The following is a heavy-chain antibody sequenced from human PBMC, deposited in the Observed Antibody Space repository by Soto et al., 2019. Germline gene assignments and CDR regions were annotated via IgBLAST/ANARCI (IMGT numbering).Heavy chain of an antibody. CDR1: GYIFTHYN. V-gene: IGHV1-46*01. D-gene: IGHD2-2*01. Sequence: QVQLVQSGAEVKKPGASVKVSCKASGYIFTHYNWYGGRQAPGQGLEGMGRINPSVGSKSYAQKFQGRVTMTRDTSTSTVYMELSSLRSEDTAVYYCARKPDYCTSTTCYSLGCWGQGTLVTVSS. CDR3: ARKPDYCTSTTCYSLGC. CDR2: INPSVGSK. J-gene: IGHJ4*02.